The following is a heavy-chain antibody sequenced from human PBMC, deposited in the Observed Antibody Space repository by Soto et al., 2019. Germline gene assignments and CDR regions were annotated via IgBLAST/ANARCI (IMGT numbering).Heavy chain of an antibody. Sequence: QVQLVQSGAEVKKPGASVKVSCKASGYTFTSYGISWVRQAPGQGLEWMGWISAYNGNTNYAQKLQGRVTMTTDTATGKAYMELRSLRSDDTAVYYCARAPSLVAARRYYYYYGMDVWGQGTTVTVSS. CDR2: ISAYNGNT. CDR1: GYTFTSYG. V-gene: IGHV1-18*01. CDR3: ARAPSLVAARRYYYYYGMDV. D-gene: IGHD6-6*01. J-gene: IGHJ6*02.